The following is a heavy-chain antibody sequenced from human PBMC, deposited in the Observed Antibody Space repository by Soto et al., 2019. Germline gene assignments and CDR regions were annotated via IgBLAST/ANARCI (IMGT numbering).Heavy chain of an antibody. D-gene: IGHD1-26*01. J-gene: IGHJ4*02. CDR2: STYVGGTP. Sequence: EVDPVESGGGLVQPGGSLRLSCPASGFNLKDYGMHWVRQAPGKGLEQVAASTYVGGTPYYAQSVKGRFTVSRDNSKNTLYLQMGSLRPEDTGTYFCVKDYSHGRFPDYWGQGTLVTVSS. CDR3: VKDYSHGRFPDY. CDR1: GFNLKDYG. V-gene: IGHV3-64D*06.